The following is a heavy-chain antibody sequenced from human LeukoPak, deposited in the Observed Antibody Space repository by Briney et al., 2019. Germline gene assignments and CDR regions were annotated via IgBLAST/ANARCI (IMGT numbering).Heavy chain of an antibody. D-gene: IGHD3-3*01. J-gene: IGHJ4*02. CDR3: AKSFTIFLPPFDY. Sequence: PGGSLRLSCAASGFTFSSYAMSWVRQAPGKGLEWVAAISGSGGNTYYADSVKGRFTISRDNSKNPLYLQMNSLRAEETAVYYCAKSFTIFLPPFDYWGQGTLVTVSS. V-gene: IGHV3-23*01. CDR2: ISGSGGNT. CDR1: GFTFSSYA.